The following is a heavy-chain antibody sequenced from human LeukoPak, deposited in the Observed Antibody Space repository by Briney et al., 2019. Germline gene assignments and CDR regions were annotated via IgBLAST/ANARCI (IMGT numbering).Heavy chain of an antibody. Sequence: GGSLRLSCAASGFTFSSHSMNWVRQAPGKGLEWLSSISSTTSYIHYADSVKGRFTISRDNVNNSLYLQMNNLRAEDTAVYYCARAGLYQLLWAFDYWGQGNLVTVSS. J-gene: IGHJ4*02. CDR2: ISSTTSYI. CDR3: ARAGLYQLLWAFDY. D-gene: IGHD2-2*01. V-gene: IGHV3-21*01. CDR1: GFTFSSHS.